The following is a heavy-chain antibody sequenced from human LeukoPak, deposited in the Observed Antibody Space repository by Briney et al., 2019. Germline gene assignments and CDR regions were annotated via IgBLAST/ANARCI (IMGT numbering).Heavy chain of an antibody. CDR3: ARVSGIAADNWFDP. CDR1: GYTFTSYG. CDR2: INPSGGST. Sequence: ASVKVSCKASGYTFTSYGISWVRQAPGQGLEWMGIINPSGGSTSYAQKFQGRVTMTRDMSTSTVYMELSSLRSEDTAVYYCARVSGIAADNWFDPWGQGTLVTVSS. V-gene: IGHV1-46*01. J-gene: IGHJ5*02. D-gene: IGHD6-13*01.